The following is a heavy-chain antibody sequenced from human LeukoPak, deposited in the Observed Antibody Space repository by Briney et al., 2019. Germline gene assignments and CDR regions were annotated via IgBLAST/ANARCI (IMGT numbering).Heavy chain of an antibody. D-gene: IGHD1/OR15-1a*01. CDR3: ARSIIGTRSKFDY. J-gene: IGHJ4*02. V-gene: IGHV4-59*08. CDR2: ISYSGST. CDR1: GGSISTYY. Sequence: KPSETLSLTCTGSGGSISTYYWSWIRQPPGKGLEWIGYISYSGSTDYNPSLKSRVTISLDTSKNQFALKLSSVTAADTAVYYCARSIIGTRSKFDYWGQGTLVTVSS.